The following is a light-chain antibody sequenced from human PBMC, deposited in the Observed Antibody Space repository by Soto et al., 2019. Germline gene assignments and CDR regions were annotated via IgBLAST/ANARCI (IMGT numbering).Light chain of an antibody. V-gene: IGKV1-8*01. CDR3: QQYFSYPYT. CDR2: AAA. CDR1: QDISSY. Sequence: AIRMTQSPSSFSASTGDRVTITCRASQDISSYLAWYQQKVGKAPKLLIYAAATLQRGAPSRFSGSGSGTAFTLTISRLQSEDFATYDCQQYFSYPYTFGQGTKLEI. J-gene: IGKJ2*01.